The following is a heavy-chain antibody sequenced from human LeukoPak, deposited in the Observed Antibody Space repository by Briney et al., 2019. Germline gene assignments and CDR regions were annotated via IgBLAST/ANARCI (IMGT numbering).Heavy chain of an antibody. J-gene: IGHJ4*02. CDR3: ARDGRPLDY. V-gene: IGHV3-7*03. Sequence: GGSLRLSCVDSGITFRRYWMSWVRQAPGKGLEWVANIKQDGDEKYYVDSVKGRFTIPRDNAKNSLYLQMNSLRVEDTAVYYCARDGRPLDYWGQGTLVTVSS. CDR2: IKQDGDEK. CDR1: GITFRRYW.